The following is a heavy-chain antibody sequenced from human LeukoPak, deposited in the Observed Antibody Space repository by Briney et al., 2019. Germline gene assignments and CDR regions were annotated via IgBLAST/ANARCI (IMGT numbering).Heavy chain of an antibody. CDR3: AELGITMIGGV. CDR1: RFTFSNFW. CDR2: IKEDGGEK. J-gene: IGHJ6*04. D-gene: IGHD3-10*02. Sequence: GGSLRLSCVASRFTFSNFWMSWVRQAPGKGLEWVASIKEDGGEKYYMDSVKGRFTISRDNAKNSLYLQMNSLRAEDTAVYYCAELGITMIGGVWGKGTTVTISS. V-gene: IGHV3-7*01.